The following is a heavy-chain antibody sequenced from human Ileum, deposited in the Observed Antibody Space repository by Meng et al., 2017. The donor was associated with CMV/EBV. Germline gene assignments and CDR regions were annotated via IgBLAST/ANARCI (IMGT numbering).Heavy chain of an antibody. V-gene: IGHV1-2*02. CDR2: VTPKTGGT. Sequence: ASVNVSCKASGYTFTDNFMHWVRQAPGQGLEWMGWVTPKTGGTFYAQNFQGRVTMTRDTSSSTAYMELRRLTSDDTAVYYCARHGDYLDVWGQGTPVTVSS. CDR3: ARHGDYLDV. D-gene: IGHD4-17*01. CDR1: GYTFTDNF. J-gene: IGHJ6*02.